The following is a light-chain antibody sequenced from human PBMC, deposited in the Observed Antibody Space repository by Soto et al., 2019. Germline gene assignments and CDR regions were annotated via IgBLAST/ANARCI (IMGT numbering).Light chain of an antibody. Sequence: EIVMTQSPATLSVSPGERVTLSCRTSHSVNSHVAWYQQKPGQAPRPLLYGASTRATGIPVRFSGSGFGTEFTLTMSSLQSQDFAVYYCQQYKNWPLFGQGTRLEIK. CDR1: HSVNSH. V-gene: IGKV3-15*01. J-gene: IGKJ5*01. CDR3: QQYKNWPL. CDR2: GAS.